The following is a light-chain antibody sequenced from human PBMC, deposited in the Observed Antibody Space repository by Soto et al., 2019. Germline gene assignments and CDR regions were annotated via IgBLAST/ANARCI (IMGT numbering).Light chain of an antibody. CDR3: ASWDDDLNGPI. J-gene: IGLJ2*01. V-gene: IGLV1-44*01. Sequence: QSVLTQPPSASGTPGQRVVISCSGSHSNVGVNAISWYQHLPGTATRLLLHTDDQRPSGIPDRFSGSHSGTSASLAISRLQSEDEGHYYCASWDDDLNGPIFGGGTKLTVL. CDR2: TDD. CDR1: HSNVGVNA.